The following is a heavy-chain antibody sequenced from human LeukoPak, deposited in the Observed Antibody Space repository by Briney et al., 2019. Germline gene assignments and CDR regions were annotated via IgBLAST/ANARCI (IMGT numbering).Heavy chain of an antibody. D-gene: IGHD6-13*01. CDR2: IYYSGST. CDR3: ASMYSSSWYFLDY. J-gene: IGHJ4*02. Sequence: SETLSLTCTVSGGSISSYYWSWIRQPPGKGLEWIGYIYYSGSTNYNPSLKSRVTISVDTSKNQFSLKLSSVTAADTAVYYCASMYSSSWYFLDYWGQGTLATVSS. V-gene: IGHV4-59*08. CDR1: GGSISSYY.